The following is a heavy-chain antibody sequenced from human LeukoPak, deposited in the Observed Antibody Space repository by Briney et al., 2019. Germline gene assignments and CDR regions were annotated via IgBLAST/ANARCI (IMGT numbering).Heavy chain of an antibody. CDR2: IYYSGST. V-gene: IGHV4-59*01. D-gene: IGHD5-18*01. CDR1: GGSISSYY. J-gene: IGHJ4*02. CDR3: ARRKYSYDH. Sequence: SETLSPTCTVSGGSISSYYWSWIRQPPGKGLEWIGYIYYSGSTNYNPSLKSRVTISVDTSKNQFSLKLSSVTAADTAVYYCARRKYSYDHWGQGTLVTVSS.